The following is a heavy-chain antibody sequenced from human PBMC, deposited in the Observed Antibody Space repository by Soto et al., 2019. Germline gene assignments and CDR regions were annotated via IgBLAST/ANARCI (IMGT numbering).Heavy chain of an antibody. CDR2: ISTYTGNT. CDR1: GYTFTNYD. D-gene: IGHD3-10*01. J-gene: IGHJ6*02. Sequence: GASVKVSCKASGYTFTNYDINGVRQAPGQGLEWMGWISTYTGNTNYAQKLQGRVTMTTDTSTSTAYMELRSLRSDDTAVYYCARGYYYGSGRPTPGGMDVWGQGTTVTVSS. V-gene: IGHV1-18*01. CDR3: ARGYYYGSGRPTPGGMDV.